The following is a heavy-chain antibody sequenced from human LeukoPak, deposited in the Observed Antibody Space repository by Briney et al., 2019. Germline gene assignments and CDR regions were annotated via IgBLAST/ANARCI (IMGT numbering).Heavy chain of an antibody. D-gene: IGHD1-7*01. Sequence: SVTVSCKASGGTFSSYAISWVRQAPGQGVEGMGGIIPIFGTANYAQKFQGRVTITTDESTSTAYMELSSLRSEDTAVYYCARDNYAGANWFDPWGQGTLVTVSS. CDR1: GGTFSSYA. CDR3: ARDNYAGANWFDP. V-gene: IGHV1-69*05. J-gene: IGHJ5*02. CDR2: IIPIFGTA.